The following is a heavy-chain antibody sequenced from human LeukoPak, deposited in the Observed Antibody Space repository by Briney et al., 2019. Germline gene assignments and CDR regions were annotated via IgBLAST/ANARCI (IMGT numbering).Heavy chain of an antibody. CDR2: IDYSGST. V-gene: IGHV4-59*01. CDR1: GGSISSKY. Sequence: PSETLSFTCTVSGGSISSKYWSWIRQPPGKGLEWIGYIDYSGSTNYNPSLKSRVTISVDTSKKQFSLKLSSVTAVDTAVYYCARYVYGSGSYYNWFDPWGQGTLVTVSS. J-gene: IGHJ5*02. D-gene: IGHD3-10*01. CDR3: ARYVYGSGSYYNWFDP.